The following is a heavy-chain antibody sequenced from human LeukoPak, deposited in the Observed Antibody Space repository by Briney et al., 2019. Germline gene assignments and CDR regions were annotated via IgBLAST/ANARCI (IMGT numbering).Heavy chain of an antibody. V-gene: IGHV1-69*05. CDR3: ARDGGIITIFGVVRREYFQH. Sequence: ASVKVSCKASGGTFSSYAISWVRQAPGQGLEWMGGIIPIFGTANYAQKFQGRVTITTDESTSTAYMELSSLRSEDTAVYYCARDGGIITIFGVVRREYFQHWGQGTLVTVSS. J-gene: IGHJ1*01. D-gene: IGHD3-3*01. CDR2: IIPIFGTA. CDR1: GGTFSSYA.